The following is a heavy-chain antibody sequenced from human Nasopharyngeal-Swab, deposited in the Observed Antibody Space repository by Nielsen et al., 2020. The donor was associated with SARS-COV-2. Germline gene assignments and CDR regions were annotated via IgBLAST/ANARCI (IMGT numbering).Heavy chain of an antibody. J-gene: IGHJ6*02. CDR2: MKPSGGST. D-gene: IGHD4-17*01. Sequence: WVRQAPGQGLEWMGLMKPSGGSTSYAQKFQGRVTMTRDTSTSTVYMELSSLRSEDTAVYYCARAKGGDDYGDYSTYYYGMDVWGQGTTVTVSS. V-gene: IGHV1-46*01. CDR3: ARAKGGDDYGDYSTYYYGMDV.